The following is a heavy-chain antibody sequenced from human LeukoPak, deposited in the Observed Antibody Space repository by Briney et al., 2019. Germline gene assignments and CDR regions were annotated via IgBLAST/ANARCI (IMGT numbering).Heavy chain of an antibody. CDR2: IYYSGST. J-gene: IGHJ6*03. V-gene: IGHV4-39*07. CDR3: ARVSPYSNYEVYYYYYMDV. D-gene: IGHD4-11*01. CDR1: GGSISSSSYY. Sequence: SETLSLTCTVSGGSISSSSYYWGWIRQPPGKGLEWIGSIYYSGSTYYNPSLKSRVTISVDTSKNQFSLKLSSVTAADTAVYYCARVSPYSNYEVYYYYYMDVWGKRTTVTVSS.